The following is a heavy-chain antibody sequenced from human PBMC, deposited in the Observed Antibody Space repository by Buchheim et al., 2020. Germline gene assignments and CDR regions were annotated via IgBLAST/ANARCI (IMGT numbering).Heavy chain of an antibody. CDR3: AKLMRGPWNFDL. CDR1: VFTFIRSW. J-gene: IGHJ2*01. Sequence: EVQLVESGGGLVQPGGSLRLSCVASVFTFIRSWLSWVRQAPGRGLEWVANINQDEGEKSYVTSVKGRLTISRDTGQKSVYLQLSSLRVGDTAVYYCAKLMRGPWNFDLWGRGTL. D-gene: IGHD2-8*01. V-gene: IGHV3-7*01. CDR2: INQDEGEK.